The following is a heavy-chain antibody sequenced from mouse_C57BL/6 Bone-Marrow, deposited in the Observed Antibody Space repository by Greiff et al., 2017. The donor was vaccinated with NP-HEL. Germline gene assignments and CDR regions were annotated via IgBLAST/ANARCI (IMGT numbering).Heavy chain of an antibody. J-gene: IGHJ2*01. Sequence: DVMLVESGGGLVKPGGSLKLSCAASGFTFSSYTMSWVRQTPEKRLEWVATISGGGGNTYYPDSVKGRFTISRDNAKNTLYLQMSSLRSEDTALYYCARHGIYYDYLYYFDYWGQGTTLTVSS. V-gene: IGHV5-9*01. CDR1: GFTFSSYT. CDR2: ISGGGGNT. D-gene: IGHD2-4*01. CDR3: ARHGIYYDYLYYFDY.